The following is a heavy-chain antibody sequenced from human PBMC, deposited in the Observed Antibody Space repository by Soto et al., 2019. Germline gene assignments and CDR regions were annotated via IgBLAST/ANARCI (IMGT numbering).Heavy chain of an antibody. Sequence: EVQLVESGGGLVQPGGSLKLSCAASGFTFSGSAVHWVRQASGKGLEWVGRIRSKANNYATVYAASVKGRFTISRDDSKNTGYLQMNSLKTEDTAVYYCTRHAVQYCGGDCYLLPDFDLWGRGTLVTVSS. CDR1: GFTFSGSA. CDR3: TRHAVQYCGGDCYLLPDFDL. V-gene: IGHV3-73*02. CDR2: IRSKANNYAT. D-gene: IGHD2-21*02. J-gene: IGHJ2*01.